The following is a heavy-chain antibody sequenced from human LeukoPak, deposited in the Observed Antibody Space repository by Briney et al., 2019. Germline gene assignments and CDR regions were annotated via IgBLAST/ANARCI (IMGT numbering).Heavy chain of an antibody. CDR3: ARPQYSSGWHAFDI. CDR1: GGTMSGYY. CDR2: IYYSGST. V-gene: IGHV4-59*01. D-gene: IGHD6-19*01. Sequence: PSETLSPTCTVSGGTMSGYYWSWIRQPPGKGLEWIGYIYYSGSTDYNPSLKSRVTISLDTSKNQFSLKLSSVTAADTALYYCARPQYSSGWHAFDIWGPGTMVTVSS. J-gene: IGHJ3*02.